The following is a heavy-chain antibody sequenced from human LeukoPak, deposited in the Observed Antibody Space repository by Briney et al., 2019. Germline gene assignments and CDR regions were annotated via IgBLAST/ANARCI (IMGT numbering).Heavy chain of an antibody. CDR1: GGSFSGYY. Sequence: PSETLSLTCAVYGGSFSGYYWSWIRQPPGKGLEWIGEINHGGSTNYNPSLKSRVTISVDTSKNQFSLKLSSVTAADTAVYYCARSGRWLQLLDYWGQGTLVTVSS. CDR3: ARSGRWLQLLDY. V-gene: IGHV4-34*01. J-gene: IGHJ4*02. CDR2: INHGGST. D-gene: IGHD5-24*01.